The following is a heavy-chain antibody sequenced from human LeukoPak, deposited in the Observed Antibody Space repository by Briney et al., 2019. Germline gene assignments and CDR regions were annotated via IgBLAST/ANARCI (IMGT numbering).Heavy chain of an antibody. V-gene: IGHV3-21*01. CDR1: GFTFSTYN. CDR2: ITSTSSYV. CDR3: VRGAYSSSWLNFDY. D-gene: IGHD6-13*01. Sequence: GGSLRLSCEASGFTFSTYNMNWVRQAPGKRLEWVSSITSTSSYVFYADSVKGRFTISRDNAKNSLYLQINSLRAEDTAVYYCVRGAYSSSWLNFDYWGQGTLVTVSS. J-gene: IGHJ4*02.